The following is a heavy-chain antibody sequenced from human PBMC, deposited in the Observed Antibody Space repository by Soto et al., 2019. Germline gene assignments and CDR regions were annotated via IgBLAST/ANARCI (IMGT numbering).Heavy chain of an antibody. Sequence: GSLRLSCAASGFTFSSYAMSWVRQAPGKGLEWVSAISGSGGSTYYADSVKGRFTISRDNSKNTLYLQMNSLRAEDTAVYYCAKAKDYVWGSYRYTGENYYYGMDVWGQGTTVTVSS. J-gene: IGHJ6*02. CDR1: GFTFSSYA. V-gene: IGHV3-23*01. CDR3: AKAKDYVWGSYRYTGENYYYGMDV. D-gene: IGHD3-16*02. CDR2: ISGSGGST.